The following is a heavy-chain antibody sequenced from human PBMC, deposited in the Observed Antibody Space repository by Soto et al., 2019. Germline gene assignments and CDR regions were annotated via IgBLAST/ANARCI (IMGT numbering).Heavy chain of an antibody. CDR2: INAGNGNT. D-gene: IGHD1-26*01. V-gene: IGHV1-3*01. CDR3: ARTLVGATPADY. J-gene: IGHJ4*02. Sequence: QVQLVQSGAEVKKPGASVKVSCKASGYTFTSYAMHWVRQAPGQRLEWMGWINAGNGNTKYSQKFQGRVTITRDTAASKAYMQLSSLRSEDTAVYYCARTLVGATPADYLGQGTLVTVSS. CDR1: GYTFTSYA.